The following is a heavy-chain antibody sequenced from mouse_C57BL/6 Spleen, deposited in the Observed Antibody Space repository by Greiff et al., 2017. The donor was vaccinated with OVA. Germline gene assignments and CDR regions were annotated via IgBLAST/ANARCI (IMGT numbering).Heavy chain of an antibody. Sequence: EVKLMEPGGGLVKPGGSLKLSCAASGFTFSDYGMHWVRQAPEKGLEWVAYISSGSSTIYYADTVKGRFTLSRDNAKNTLFLQMSSLRDEDAAMYYGARITTVVGGAMDYWGQGTSVTVSS. D-gene: IGHD1-1*01. J-gene: IGHJ4*01. CDR3: ARITTVVGGAMDY. CDR2: ISSGSSTI. V-gene: IGHV5-17*01. CDR1: GFTFSDYG.